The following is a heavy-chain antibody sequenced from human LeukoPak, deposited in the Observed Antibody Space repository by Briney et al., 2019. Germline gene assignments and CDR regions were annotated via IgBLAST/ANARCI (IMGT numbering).Heavy chain of an antibody. J-gene: IGHJ6*03. V-gene: IGHV3-21*01. Sequence: GGSLRLSCAASGFTFSSYVMHWVRQAPGKGLEWISSITSSSSYTFYADSVKGRFTISRDNAKNSLYLQMNSLRVEDTAIYYCARDPYNGAYSEGYYYYYMDVWGKGTTVTVSS. CDR2: ITSSSSYT. CDR3: ARDPYNGAYSEGYYYYYMDV. CDR1: GFTFSSYV. D-gene: IGHD1-1*01.